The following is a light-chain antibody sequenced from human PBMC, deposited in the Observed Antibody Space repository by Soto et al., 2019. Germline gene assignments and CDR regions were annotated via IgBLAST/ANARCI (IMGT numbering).Light chain of an antibody. CDR2: GVS. V-gene: IGKV3-15*01. CDR3: QQYNQWPIT. J-gene: IGKJ5*01. Sequence: ERIMTQSPATLSVSQGERVTLSCRASQSVGTNIAWYRQKPGQAPRLLIYGVSARPTGIPARFSGGGSGTEFTLTISSLQSEDFAVYYCQQYNQWPITFGQGTRLEIK. CDR1: QSVGTN.